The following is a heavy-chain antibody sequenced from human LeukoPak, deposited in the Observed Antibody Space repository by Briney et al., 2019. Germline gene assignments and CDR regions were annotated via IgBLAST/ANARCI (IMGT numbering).Heavy chain of an antibody. J-gene: IGHJ4*02. CDR3: ARDRTRDGYNQGRVFDY. Sequence: GGSLRLSCAASGFTFSSYAMHWVRQAPGKGLEWVAVISYDGSIKYYADSVKGRFTTSRDNSKNMLYLQMNSLSAEDTAVYYCARDRTRDGYNQGRVFDYWGQGTLVTVSS. V-gene: IGHV3-30-3*01. CDR2: ISYDGSIK. D-gene: IGHD5-24*01. CDR1: GFTFSSYA.